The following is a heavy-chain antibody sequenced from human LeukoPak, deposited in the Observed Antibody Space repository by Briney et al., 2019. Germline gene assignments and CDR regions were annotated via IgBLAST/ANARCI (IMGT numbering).Heavy chain of an antibody. D-gene: IGHD2-15*01. J-gene: IGHJ3*02. CDR1: EFTFSSYA. Sequence: GGSLRLSCAASEFTFSSYAMSWVRQAPGKGLEWVSAISGSGGSTYYADSVKGRFTISRDNSKNTLYLQMNSLRAEDTAVYNCAKGVVVIIDAFDIWGQGTMVTVSS. CDR3: AKGVVVIIDAFDI. CDR2: ISGSGGST. V-gene: IGHV3-23*01.